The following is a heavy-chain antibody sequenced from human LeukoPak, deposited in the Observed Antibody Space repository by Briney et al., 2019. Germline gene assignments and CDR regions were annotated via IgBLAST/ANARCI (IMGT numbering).Heavy chain of an antibody. D-gene: IGHD6-13*01. J-gene: IGHJ4*02. V-gene: IGHV1-2*02. Sequence: ASVKVSYKASGYTFTGYYMHWVRQAPGQGLEWMGWINPNSGGTNYAQKFQGRVTMTRDTSISTAYMELSRLRSDDTAVYYCARSYSSSWYDDYWGQGTLVTVSS. CDR2: INPNSGGT. CDR3: ARSYSSSWYDDY. CDR1: GYTFTGYY.